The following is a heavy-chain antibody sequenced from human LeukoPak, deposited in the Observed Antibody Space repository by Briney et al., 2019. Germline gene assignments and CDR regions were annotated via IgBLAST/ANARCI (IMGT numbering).Heavy chain of an antibody. CDR1: GYTFTGYY. D-gene: IGHD6-13*01. CDR2: IIPILGIA. J-gene: IGHJ4*02. Sequence: SVKVSCKASGYTFTGYYMHWVRQAPGQGLEWMGRIIPILGIANYAQKFQGRVTITADKSTSTAYMELSSLRSEDTAVYYCARDPLPRQSSSLEYYFDYWGQGTLVTAPS. V-gene: IGHV1-69*04. CDR3: ARDPLPRQSSSLEYYFDY.